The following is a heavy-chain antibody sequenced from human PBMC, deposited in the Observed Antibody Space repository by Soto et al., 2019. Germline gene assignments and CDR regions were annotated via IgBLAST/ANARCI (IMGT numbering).Heavy chain of an antibody. CDR1: GGSISSSSYY. CDR2: IYYSGST. V-gene: IGHV4-39*01. CDR3: ARRGGLLGATVAFDI. J-gene: IGHJ3*02. D-gene: IGHD1-26*01. Sequence: QLQLQESGPGLVKPSETLSLTCTVSGGSISSSSYYWGWIRQPPGKGLEWIGTIYYSGSTYYNPSLKSRVTISVDTSKNQFSLKLSSVTAADAAVDYWARRGGLLGATVAFDIWGQGTMVTVSS.